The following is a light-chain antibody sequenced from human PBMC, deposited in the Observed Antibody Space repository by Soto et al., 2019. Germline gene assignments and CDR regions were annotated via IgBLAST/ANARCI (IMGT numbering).Light chain of an antibody. CDR3: QQSYTTPRT. V-gene: IGKV1-39*01. J-gene: IGKJ1*01. CDR1: QSISSY. CDR2: AAS. Sequence: DIQMTQSPSSLSASVGDRVTITYRASQSISSYLNWYQQKPGKAPNLLIYAASSLQRGVPLRFSGSGSGTDFTLTINNLQPEDFATYYCQQSYTTPRTFGQGSKVEIK.